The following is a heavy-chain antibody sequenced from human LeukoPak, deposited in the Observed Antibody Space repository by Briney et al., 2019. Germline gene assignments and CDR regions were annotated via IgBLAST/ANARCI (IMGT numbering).Heavy chain of an antibody. CDR3: ARDRTGVTNWFDP. CDR1: GYTFTNYY. Sequence: ASVKVSCKASGYTFTNYYMHWVRQAPGQGLEWMGTINPSGGRTSYAQKFRGRVTMTRDTSTRTVYMVLSSLRSEDTAVYYCARDRTGVTNWFDPWGQGTLVTVSS. CDR2: INPSGGRT. J-gene: IGHJ5*02. D-gene: IGHD4-23*01. V-gene: IGHV1-46*01.